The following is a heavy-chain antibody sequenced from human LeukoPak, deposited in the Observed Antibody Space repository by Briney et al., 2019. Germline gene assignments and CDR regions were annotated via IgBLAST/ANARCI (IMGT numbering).Heavy chain of an antibody. V-gene: IGHV3-30-3*01. Sequence: PGRSLRLSCAASGFTFSSYAIHWVRQAPGKGLEWVAVISYDGSNKYYADSVKGRFTISRDNSKNTLYLQMNSLRAEDTAVYYCAKDRYYGDYWYYYYGMDVWGQGTTVTVSS. J-gene: IGHJ6*02. CDR2: ISYDGSNK. D-gene: IGHD4-17*01. CDR1: GFTFSSYA. CDR3: AKDRYYGDYWYYYYGMDV.